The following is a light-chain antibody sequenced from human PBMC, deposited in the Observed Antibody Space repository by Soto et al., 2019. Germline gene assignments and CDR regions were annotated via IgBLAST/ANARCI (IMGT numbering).Light chain of an antibody. CDR1: SSDIGRYNL. V-gene: IGLV2-23*02. Sequence: QSALAQPASVSGSPGQSITISCTGTSSDIGRYNLVSWYQQYPGKAPQLVIYDVTKRPSGVSDRFSASKSGNTASLTISGLQAEDEADYYCCSHAGRGSVLFGGGTKLTVL. CDR3: CSHAGRGSVL. CDR2: DVT. J-gene: IGLJ2*01.